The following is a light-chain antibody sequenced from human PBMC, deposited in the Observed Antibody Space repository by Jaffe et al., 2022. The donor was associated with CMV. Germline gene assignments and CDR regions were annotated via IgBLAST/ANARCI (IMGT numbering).Light chain of an antibody. Sequence: QSALTQPASVSGSPGQSITISCTGTSSDVGAYNYVSWYQQHPGKAPKLMIYDVSNRPWPSGVSNRFSGSKSGNTASLTISGLQAEDEADYYCSSYTSNNTWVFGGGTKLTVL. CDR3: SSYTSNNTWV. V-gene: IGLV2-14*03. CDR2: DVS. J-gene: IGLJ3*02. CDR1: SSDVGAYNY.